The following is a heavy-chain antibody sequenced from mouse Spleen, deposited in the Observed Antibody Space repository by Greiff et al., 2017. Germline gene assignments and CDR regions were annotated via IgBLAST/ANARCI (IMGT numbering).Heavy chain of an antibody. Sequence: VQLQQSGPVLVKPGASVKMSCKASGYTFTDYYMNWVKQSHGKSLEWIGVINPYNGGTSYNQKFKGKATLTVDKSSSTAYMELNSLTSEDSAVYYCAREGVRGDAMDYWGQGTSVTVSS. D-gene: IGHD5-1*01. V-gene: IGHV1-19*01. CDR3: AREGVRGDAMDY. CDR2: INPYNGGT. J-gene: IGHJ4*01. CDR1: GYTFTDYY.